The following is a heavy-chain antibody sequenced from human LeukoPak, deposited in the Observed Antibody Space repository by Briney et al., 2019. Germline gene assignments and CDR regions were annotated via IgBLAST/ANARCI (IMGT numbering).Heavy chain of an antibody. J-gene: IGHJ4*02. Sequence: ASVKVSCKASGYTFTDYYIHWVRQAPGQGLEWMGWIDPNTGGTNFAQKSQGRVTMTRDTSITTAYMELSRLRFDDTAVYYCARPRAFSYGQMYYFDYWGQGALVTVSS. CDR1: GYTFTDYY. CDR3: ARPRAFSYGQMYYFDY. D-gene: IGHD5-18*01. V-gene: IGHV1-2*02. CDR2: IDPNTGGT.